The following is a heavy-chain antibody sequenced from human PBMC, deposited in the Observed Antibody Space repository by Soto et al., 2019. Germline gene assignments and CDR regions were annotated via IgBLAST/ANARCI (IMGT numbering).Heavy chain of an antibody. CDR1: GFTFSSYP. J-gene: IGHJ3*02. Sequence: GGSLRLSCAASGFTFSSYPMSWVRQAPGKGLEWVGRIRSKANSYATSYAASVKGRFTISRDDSKNTAYLQMNSLKTEDTAVYYCTRYRGREAFDIWGQGTIVSASS. D-gene: IGHD3-16*02. CDR2: IRSKANSYAT. V-gene: IGHV3-73*01. CDR3: TRYRGREAFDI.